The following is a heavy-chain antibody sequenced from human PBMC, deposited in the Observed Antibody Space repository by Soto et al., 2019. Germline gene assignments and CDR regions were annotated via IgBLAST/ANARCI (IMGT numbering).Heavy chain of an antibody. D-gene: IGHD4-17*01. Sequence: QVQLEQSGPEVKRPGTSVKVSCKASGGAFGRYSVSWVRQAPGQGLEWIGGVIPVFNTSNYSLKFQGRVAIFADLSTSSVFMELRSLRSEDTALYYCARCDEMTAVTIFEYCGQGTRLTVSS. CDR2: VIPVFNTS. V-gene: IGHV1-69*01. J-gene: IGHJ4*02. CDR3: ARCDEMTAVTIFEY. CDR1: GGAFGRYS.